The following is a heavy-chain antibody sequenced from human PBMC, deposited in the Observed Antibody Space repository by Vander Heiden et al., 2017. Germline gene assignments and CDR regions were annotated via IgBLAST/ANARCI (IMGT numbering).Heavy chain of an antibody. J-gene: IGHJ4*02. CDR1: GFTFSRYW. D-gene: IGHD1-26*01. CDR3: ARDQGELSYFDY. V-gene: IGHV3-7*01. CDR2: IKQDGSEK. Sequence: EVQLVESGGGLVQPGGSLRLSCAASGFTFSRYWMSWVRQVPGKGREWVANIKQDGSEKYYWDSVKGPFTIARDNAKNSLYLQMNSLRAEDTAVYYCARDQGELSYFDYWGQGTLVTVSS.